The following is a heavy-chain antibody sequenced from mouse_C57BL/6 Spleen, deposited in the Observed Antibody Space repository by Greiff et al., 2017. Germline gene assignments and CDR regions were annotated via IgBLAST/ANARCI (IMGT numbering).Heavy chain of an antibody. D-gene: IGHD1-1*01. V-gene: IGHV1-66*01. CDR1: GYSFTSYY. Sequence: QVQLQQSGPELVKPGASVKISCKASGYSFTSYYIHWVKQRPGQGLEWIGWIYPGSGNTKYNEKFKGKATLTADTSSSTAYMPLSSLTSEDSAVYYCAKGYGSDWYFDVWGTGTTVTVSS. CDR3: AKGYGSDWYFDV. CDR2: IYPGSGNT. J-gene: IGHJ1*03.